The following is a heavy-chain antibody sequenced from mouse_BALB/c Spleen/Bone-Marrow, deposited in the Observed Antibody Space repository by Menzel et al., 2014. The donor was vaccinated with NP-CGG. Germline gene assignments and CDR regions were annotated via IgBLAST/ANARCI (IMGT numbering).Heavy chain of an antibody. CDR3: ARRGYGSSPFDY. J-gene: IGHJ2*01. V-gene: IGHV1-67*01. CDR2: ISTYSGNT. CDR1: GYTFTDYA. Sequence: VQRVESGPELVRPGVSVKISCKGSGYTFTDYAMHWVKQSHAKSLEWIGVISTYSGNTNYNQKFKGKATMTVGKSSSTAYMELARSASEDSAIYYCARRGYGSSPFDYWGQGTTLTVSS. D-gene: IGHD1-1*01.